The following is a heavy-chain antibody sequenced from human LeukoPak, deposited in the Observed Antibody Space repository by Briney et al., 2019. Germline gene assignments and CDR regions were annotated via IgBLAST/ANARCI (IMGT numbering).Heavy chain of an antibody. J-gene: IGHJ5*02. CDR2: INGTAIDT. CDR3: AGGDYNWNGFDP. D-gene: IGHD1-20*01. V-gene: IGHV3-23*01. CDR1: GFSIMNSA. Sequence: GGSLRLSCAASGFSIMNSAMNWVRQAPGKGLEWVSAINGTAIDTDYADSVKGRFTISRDYSKNTLYLQMNSLRVEDTAIYYCAGGDYNWNGFDPWGQGTLVTVSS.